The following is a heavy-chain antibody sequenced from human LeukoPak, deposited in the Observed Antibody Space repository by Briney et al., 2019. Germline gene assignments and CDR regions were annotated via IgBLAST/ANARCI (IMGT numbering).Heavy chain of an antibody. J-gene: IGHJ5*02. CDR3: ARDCSSTSCYRGGFDP. V-gene: IGHV3-7*01. CDR1: GFTFSSYW. Sequence: GGSLRPSCAASGFTFSSYWMSWVRQAPGKGLEWVASIKQDGSENYYVDSVKGRFTISRDNAKNSLYLQMNSLRAEDTAVYYCARDCSSTSCYRGGFDPWGQGTLVTVSS. CDR2: IKQDGSEN. D-gene: IGHD2-2*02.